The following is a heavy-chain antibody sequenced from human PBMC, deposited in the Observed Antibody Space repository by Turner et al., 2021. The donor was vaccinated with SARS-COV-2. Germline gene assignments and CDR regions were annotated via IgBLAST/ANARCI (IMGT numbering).Heavy chain of an antibody. CDR3: ARIIGSSYYYDSSGYYYAAADY. CDR1: GGTFRSYA. CDR2: IIPMCGTE. J-gene: IGHJ4*02. D-gene: IGHD3-22*01. V-gene: IGHV1-69*01. Sequence: QVQLVQSGAEVKKPGSSVQVSCKAPGGTFRSYAISWVRQAPGQGLEWVVGIIPMCGTENYAQKFQGRVTITADESTSTAYMELSSLRSEDTAVYYCARIIGSSYYYDSSGYYYAAADYWGQGTLVTVSS.